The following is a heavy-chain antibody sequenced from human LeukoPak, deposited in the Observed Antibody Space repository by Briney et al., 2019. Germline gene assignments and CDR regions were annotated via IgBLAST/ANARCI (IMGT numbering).Heavy chain of an antibody. Sequence: SETLSLTCAVYGGSFSGPYWSWIRQPPGKGLEWIGEINHTGRTYYNPSLKSRVTISVDTSKSQFSLKLTSVTAADTAVYFCARDRGYRATERNWYFDIWGRGTLVAVSS. CDR2: INHTGRT. D-gene: IGHD5-12*01. J-gene: IGHJ2*01. CDR3: ARDRGYRATERNWYFDI. V-gene: IGHV4-34*01. CDR1: GGSFSGPY.